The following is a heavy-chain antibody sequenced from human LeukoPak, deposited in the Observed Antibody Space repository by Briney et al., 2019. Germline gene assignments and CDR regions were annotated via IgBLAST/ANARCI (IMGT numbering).Heavy chain of an antibody. CDR2: ISYDGSNK. CDR3: ARRWLRIFDGMDV. J-gene: IGHJ6*02. V-gene: IGHV3-30-3*01. D-gene: IGHD5-12*01. Sequence: GRSLRLSCAASGFTFSSYVMHWVRQAPGKGLEWVAVISYDGSNKHYADSVKGRFTISRDNSKNTLYRQMNSLRAEDTAVYYCARRWLRIFDGMDVWGQGTTVTVS. CDR1: GFTFSSYV.